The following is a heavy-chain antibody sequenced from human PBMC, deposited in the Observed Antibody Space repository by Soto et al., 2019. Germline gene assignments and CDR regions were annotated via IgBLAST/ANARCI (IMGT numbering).Heavy chain of an antibody. D-gene: IGHD6-19*01. J-gene: IGHJ3*02. CDR3: TKGTWLDI. CDR1: GFTFGSHD. CDR2: ISVSDPGT. V-gene: IGHV3-23*01. Sequence: EVQLLESGGGLVQPGGSLRLSCAASGFTFGSHDMSWVRQAPGKVLEWVSSISVSDPGTYYADSVKGRFTLSRDISKNTLFLQMDSLRAEDTAIYYCTKGTWLDIWGQGTMVTVSS.